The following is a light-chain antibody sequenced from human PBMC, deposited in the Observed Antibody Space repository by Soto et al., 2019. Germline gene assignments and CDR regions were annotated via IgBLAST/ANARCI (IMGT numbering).Light chain of an antibody. CDR3: QQYNNWPPWT. CDR2: GAS. CDR1: QSVSTN. V-gene: IGKV3-15*01. J-gene: IGKJ1*01. Sequence: RVMTQSPATLSLSPGERATLSCRASQSVSTNVAWYQQKPGQAPRLLIYGASTRATDILSRFSGSGYVTDFPLTISSLQSEDFAVYYCQQYNNWPPWTFGQGTKMEVK.